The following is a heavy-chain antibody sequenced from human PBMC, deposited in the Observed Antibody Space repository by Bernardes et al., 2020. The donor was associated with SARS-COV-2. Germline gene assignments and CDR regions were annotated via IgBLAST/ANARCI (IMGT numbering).Heavy chain of an antibody. D-gene: IGHD3-3*01. CDR1: GFSFSSYS. CDR3: ARERWSAFDY. Sequence: GGSLRPSCAASGFSFSSYSIHWVRQAPGKGLEWVSCISGGSSYIYYADSVKGRFTISRDNAKNSLYLQMHSLRAEDTAVYYCARERWSAFDYWGQGTLVTVSS. CDR2: ISGGSSYI. V-gene: IGHV3-21*01. J-gene: IGHJ4*02.